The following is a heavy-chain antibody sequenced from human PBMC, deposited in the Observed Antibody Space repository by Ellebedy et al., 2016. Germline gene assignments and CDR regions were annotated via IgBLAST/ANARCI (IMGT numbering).Heavy chain of an antibody. V-gene: IGHV3-30-3*01. CDR1: GFIFSSYA. CDR2: ISYDGSNK. J-gene: IGHJ3*02. CDR3: ARDGSRSGGAGAFDI. Sequence: GESLKISXAASGFIFSSYAMHWVRQAPGKGLEWVAVISYDGSNKYYADSVKGRFTISRDNSKNTLYLQMNSLGAEDTAVYYCARDGSRSGGAGAFDIWGQGTMVTVSS. D-gene: IGHD3-10*01.